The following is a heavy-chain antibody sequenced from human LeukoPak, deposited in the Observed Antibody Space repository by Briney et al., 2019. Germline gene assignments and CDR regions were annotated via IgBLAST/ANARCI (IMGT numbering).Heavy chain of an antibody. D-gene: IGHD3-22*01. V-gene: IGHV4-39*07. J-gene: IGHJ6*03. CDR2: IYYSGST. Sequence: SETLSLTCTVSGGSISSSSYYWGWIRQPPGKGLEWIGSIYYSGSTYYNPSLKSRVTISVDTSKNQFSLKLSSVTAADTAVYYCARDKVRYYDSSGYYSHYYYMDVWGKGTTVTISS. CDR3: ARDKVRYYDSSGYYSHYYYMDV. CDR1: GGSISSSSYY.